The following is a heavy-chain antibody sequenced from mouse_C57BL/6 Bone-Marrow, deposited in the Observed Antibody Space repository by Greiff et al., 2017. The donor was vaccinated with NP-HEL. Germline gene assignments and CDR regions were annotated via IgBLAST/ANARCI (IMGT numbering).Heavy chain of an antibody. V-gene: IGHV1-64*01. CDR3: ARSRGNY. CDR2: IHPTSGRT. CDR1: GYNFTGYW. Sequence: QVQLKQSGAELVKPGASVKLSCKASGYNFTGYWMHWVKQRPGQGLEWIGMIHPTSGRTNYNEKFKSKATLTVDKSSSTAYMQLSSLTSEYSAVYYCARSRGNYWGQGTTLTVSS. J-gene: IGHJ2*01.